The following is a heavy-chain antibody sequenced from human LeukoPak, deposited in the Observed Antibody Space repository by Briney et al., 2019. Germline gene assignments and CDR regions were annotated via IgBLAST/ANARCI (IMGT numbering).Heavy chain of an antibody. CDR1: EFTFSNYN. D-gene: IGHD6-13*01. Sequence: GGSLRLSCAASEFTFSNYNMNWVRQAPGKGLEWASSISSSSSYIYYTDSVEGRFTISRDNAKNSLYLQMNSLRAEDTAVYYCASTSSSWFGKDYWGQGTLVTVSS. CDR2: ISSSSSYI. CDR3: ASTSSSWFGKDY. J-gene: IGHJ4*02. V-gene: IGHV3-21*01.